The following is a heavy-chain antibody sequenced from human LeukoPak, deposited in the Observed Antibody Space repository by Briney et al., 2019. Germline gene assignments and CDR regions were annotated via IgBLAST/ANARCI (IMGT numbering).Heavy chain of an antibody. J-gene: IGHJ4*02. V-gene: IGHV3-23*01. CDR1: GFTFSSYA. CDR3: AKWGRVRGVTFDY. Sequence: GGSLRLSCAASGFTFSSYAMSWVRQAPGKGLEWVSVISGSGGSTYYADSVKGRFTISRDNSKNTLYLQMNSLRAEDTAVYYCAKWGRVRGVTFDYWGQGTLVTVSS. D-gene: IGHD3-10*01. CDR2: ISGSGGST.